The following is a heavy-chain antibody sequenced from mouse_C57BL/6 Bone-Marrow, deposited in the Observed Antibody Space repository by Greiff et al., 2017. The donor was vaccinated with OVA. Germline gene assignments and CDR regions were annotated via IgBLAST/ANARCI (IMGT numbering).Heavy chain of an antibody. D-gene: IGHD5-5*01. V-gene: IGHV1-55*01. CDR2: IYPGSGST. J-gene: IGHJ4*01. CDR1: GYTFTSYW. Sequence: VQLQQPGAELVKPGASVKMSCKASGYTFTSYWITWVKQRPGQGLEWIGDIYPGSGSTNYNEKFKSKATLTVDTSSSTAYMQLSSLTSEDSAVYYCARNSLYLYYAMDYWGQGTSVTVSS. CDR3: ARNSLYLYYAMDY.